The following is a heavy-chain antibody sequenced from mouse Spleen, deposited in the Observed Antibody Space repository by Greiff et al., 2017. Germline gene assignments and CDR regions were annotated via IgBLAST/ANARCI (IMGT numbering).Heavy chain of an antibody. CDR1: GYTFTSYG. Sequence: VQLQQSGAELARPGASVKLSCKASGYTFTSYGISWVKQRPGQGLEWIGEIYPRSGNTYYNEKFKGKATLTADKSSSTAYMELRSLTSEDSAVYFCARDATTVVDLDYWGQGTTLTVSS. CDR3: ARDATTVVDLDY. D-gene: IGHD1-1*01. J-gene: IGHJ2*01. CDR2: IYPRSGNT. V-gene: IGHV1-81*01.